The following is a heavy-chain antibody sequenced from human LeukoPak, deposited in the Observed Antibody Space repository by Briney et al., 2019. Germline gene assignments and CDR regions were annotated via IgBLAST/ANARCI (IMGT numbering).Heavy chain of an antibody. V-gene: IGHV4-34*01. J-gene: IGHJ4*02. Sequence: SETLSLTCAGYGVSFSGYYWSWIRQPPGKGLEWIGEINHSGSTNYNPSLKSRDTISVDTSKNQFSLKLSSVTAADTAVYYCARGRMWYYESSGYYFIDYWGQGTLVTVSS. CDR2: INHSGST. CDR3: ARGRMWYYESSGYYFIDY. CDR1: GVSFSGYY. D-gene: IGHD3-22*01.